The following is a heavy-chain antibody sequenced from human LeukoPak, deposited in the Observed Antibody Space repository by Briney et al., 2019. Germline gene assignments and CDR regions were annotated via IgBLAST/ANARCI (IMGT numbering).Heavy chain of an antibody. CDR1: GYTFTGYY. V-gene: IGHV1-2*02. CDR3: ARDPVEMAAPDY. Sequence: GASVKVSCKSSGYTFTGYYMHWVRQAPGQGLQWMGWINPNSGGTNYAQKFQGRVTMTRDTSISTAYMELSRLRSDDTAVYYCARDPVEMAAPDYWGQGTLVTVSS. D-gene: IGHD5-24*01. CDR2: INPNSGGT. J-gene: IGHJ4*02.